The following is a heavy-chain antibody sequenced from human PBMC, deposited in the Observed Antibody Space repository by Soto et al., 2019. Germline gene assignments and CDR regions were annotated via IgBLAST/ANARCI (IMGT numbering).Heavy chain of an antibody. CDR1: GGSFSGYQ. CDR2: INHSGST. V-gene: IGHV4-34*01. Sequence: LSLTCAVYGGSFSGYQWSWIRQAPGKGLEWIGEINHSGSTNYSPSLKSRVTISIDTSKNQFSLMLSSVTAADTAMYYCARYGEVTPRRYGMDVWGQGTTVTVSS. J-gene: IGHJ6*02. CDR3: ARYGEVTPRRYGMDV. D-gene: IGHD3-16*01.